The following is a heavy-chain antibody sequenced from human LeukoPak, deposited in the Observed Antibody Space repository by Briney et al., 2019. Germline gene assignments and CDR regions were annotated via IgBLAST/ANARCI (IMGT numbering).Heavy chain of an antibody. D-gene: IGHD6-13*01. CDR1: GFTFSSYA. V-gene: IGHV3-30*04. J-gene: IGHJ4*02. CDR3: ARDKEGIAAAGPFDY. CDR2: ISYDGSNK. Sequence: GGSLRLSCAASGFTFSSYAMHWVRQAPGKGLEWVAVISYDGSNKYYADSVKGRFTISRDNSKNTLYLQMNSLRAEDTAVYYCARDKEGIAAAGPFDYWGQGTLVTVSP.